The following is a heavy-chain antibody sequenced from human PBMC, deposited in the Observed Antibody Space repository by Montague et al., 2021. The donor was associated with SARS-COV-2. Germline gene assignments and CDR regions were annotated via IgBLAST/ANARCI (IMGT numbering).Heavy chain of an antibody. CDR2: VYSSGNT. D-gene: IGHD3-10*01. CDR3: AREQWFNQYYYGMDG. Sequence: SETLSLTCSVSGDSISRYYWSWVRQSAGKGLEWIGRVYSSGNTDSNPSLKSRVIMSRDTSTNQVSLKVTSVTAADTAVYYCAREQWFNQYYYGMDGWGQGTTVAVSS. CDR1: GDSISRYY. J-gene: IGHJ6*02. V-gene: IGHV4-4*07.